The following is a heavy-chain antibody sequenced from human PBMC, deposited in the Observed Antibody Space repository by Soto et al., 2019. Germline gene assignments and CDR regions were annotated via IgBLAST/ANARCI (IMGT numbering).Heavy chain of an antibody. CDR3: ASQAVSEWYYFDY. J-gene: IGHJ4*02. CDR2: IYPGDSDT. Sequence: GESLKISCKGSVYSFTSYWIAWVRQMPGKGLEWMGIIYPGDSDTRYNPSFQGQVTISADKSISTAYLQWSSLKASDTAMYYCASQAVSEWYYFDYWGQGTLVTVSS. CDR1: VYSFTSYW. V-gene: IGHV5-51*01. D-gene: IGHD6-19*01.